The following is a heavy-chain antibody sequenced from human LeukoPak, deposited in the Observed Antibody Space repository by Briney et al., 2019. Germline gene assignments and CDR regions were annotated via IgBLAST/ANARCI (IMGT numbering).Heavy chain of an antibody. D-gene: IGHD3-9*01. Sequence: SETLSLTCAVYGGSFSGNYWSWIRQPPGKGLEWIGEINHSGSTNYNPSLKSRVTISVDTSKNQFSLKLNSVTAADTAVYYCARSRYRYYYYMDVWGKGTTVIVSS. V-gene: IGHV4-34*01. CDR3: ARSRYRYYYYMDV. CDR1: GGSFSGNY. J-gene: IGHJ6*03. CDR2: INHSGST.